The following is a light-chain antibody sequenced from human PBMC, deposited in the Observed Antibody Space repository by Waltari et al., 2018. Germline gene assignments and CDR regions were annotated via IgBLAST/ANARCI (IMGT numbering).Light chain of an antibody. V-gene: IGLV1-40*01. CDR2: GNT. J-gene: IGLJ1*01. Sequence: QSVLTQPPSVSGAPGQRVTVPCTWSCPTIGAAYDIPWYQPLPASAPKPLTYGNTDRPSVVPDRFSVSKSATSAALAITGLQAGDEADYYCQSYDSSLSGFVFGTGTTVTVL. CDR1: CPTIGAAYD. CDR3: QSYDSSLSGFV.